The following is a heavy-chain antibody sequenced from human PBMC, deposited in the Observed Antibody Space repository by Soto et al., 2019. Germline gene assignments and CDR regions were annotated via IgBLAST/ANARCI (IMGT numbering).Heavy chain of an antibody. CDR3: ARGRYGDY. Sequence: QVHLVQSGAEVKKPGASVKVPCKGSGYAFTTYGITWVRQAPGQGLEGMGWISAHNGNTNYAQKLQGRVTVTRDTSTSPAYMELRSLRSDDTTVYYCARGRYGDYWGQGALVTVSS. CDR1: GYAFTTYG. CDR2: ISAHNGNT. V-gene: IGHV1-18*01. J-gene: IGHJ4*02. D-gene: IGHD1-1*01.